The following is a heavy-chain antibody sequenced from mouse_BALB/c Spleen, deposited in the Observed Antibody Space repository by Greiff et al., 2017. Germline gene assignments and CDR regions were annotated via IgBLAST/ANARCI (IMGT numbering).Heavy chain of an antibody. CDR1: GFTFSSYT. CDR2: ISSGGSYT. J-gene: IGHJ2*01. V-gene: IGHV5-6-4*01. CDR3: ARDEGNYVDY. Sequence: EVQVVESGGGLVKPGGSLKLSCAASGFTFSSYTMSWVRQTPEKRLEWVATISSGGSYTYYPDSVKGRFTISRDNAKNTLYLQMSSLKSEDTAMYYCARDEGNYVDYWGQGTTLTVSS.